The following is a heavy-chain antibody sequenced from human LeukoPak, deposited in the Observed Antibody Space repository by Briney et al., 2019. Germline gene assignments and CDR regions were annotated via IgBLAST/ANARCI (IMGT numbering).Heavy chain of an antibody. D-gene: IGHD3-9*01. CDR1: GGSISSSNW. J-gene: IGHJ4*02. V-gene: IGHV4-4*02. CDR3: ARHNDILTGYSFFDY. Sequence: TSETLSLTCAVSGGSISSSNWWSWVRQPPGKGLEWIGEIYHSGSTNYNPSLKSRVTISVDKSKNQFSLKLSSVTAADTAVYYCARHNDILTGYSFFDYWGQGTLVTVSS. CDR2: IYHSGST.